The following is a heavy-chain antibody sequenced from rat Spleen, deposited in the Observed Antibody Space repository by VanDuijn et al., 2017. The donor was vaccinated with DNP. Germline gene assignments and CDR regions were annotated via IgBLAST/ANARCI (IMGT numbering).Heavy chain of an antibody. CDR2: ISTGGGNT. Sequence: EVQLVESGGGLVQPGRSMKLSCAALGFTFSNYYMAWVRQAPTKGLEWVASISTGGGNTYYRDSVKGRFTISRDNAKSTLYLQMDSLRSEDTATYYCARQKTAPDWYFDFWGPGTMVTVSS. V-gene: IGHV5-25*01. CDR3: ARQKTAPDWYFDF. J-gene: IGHJ1*01. CDR1: GFTFSNYY.